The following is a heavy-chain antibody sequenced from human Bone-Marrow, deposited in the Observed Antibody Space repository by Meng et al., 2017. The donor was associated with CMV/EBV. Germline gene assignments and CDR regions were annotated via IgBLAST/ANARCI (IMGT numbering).Heavy chain of an antibody. CDR2: IIPIFGTA. D-gene: IGHD3/OR15-3a*01. Sequence: SVKVSCKASGGTFSSYAISWVRQAPGQGLEWMGGIIPIFGTANYAQKFQGRVTITTDESTSTAYMELSSLRSEDTAVYYCARSPPNIFGLIGAFDIWGQGTMVTVSS. J-gene: IGHJ3*02. V-gene: IGHV1-69*05. CDR1: GGTFSSYA. CDR3: ARSPPNIFGLIGAFDI.